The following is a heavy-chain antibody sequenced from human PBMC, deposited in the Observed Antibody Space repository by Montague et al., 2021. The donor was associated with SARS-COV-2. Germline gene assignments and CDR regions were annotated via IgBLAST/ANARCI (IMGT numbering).Heavy chain of an antibody. J-gene: IGHJ4*02. D-gene: IGHD2-15*01. Sequence: SLRLSCAASGFTVSTAVVSWVRQAPGKGLEWVSSINGGGGSTYYADSMRGRFTISRDNSENTLYLQMNSLRAEDTAIYYCAKGSGTSCSDYWGQGTLVTVSS. CDR1: GFTVSTAV. V-gene: IGHV3-23*01. CDR3: AKGSGTSCSDY. CDR2: INGGGGST.